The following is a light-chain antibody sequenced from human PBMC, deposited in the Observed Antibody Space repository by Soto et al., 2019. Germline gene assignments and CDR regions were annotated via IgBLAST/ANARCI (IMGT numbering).Light chain of an antibody. V-gene: IGKV4-1*01. J-gene: IGKJ4*01. CDR1: QSILYSSNSKNF. Sequence: DIVLTQSPDSLAVSLGERATINCKSSQSILYSSNSKNFLAWYQQKPGQPPKLIIYWASTRESGVPDRFSGSGSGTDFTLTISSLQADDVAVYYCQQYYSTPLTLGGGTKVEIK. CDR2: WAS. CDR3: QQYYSTPLT.